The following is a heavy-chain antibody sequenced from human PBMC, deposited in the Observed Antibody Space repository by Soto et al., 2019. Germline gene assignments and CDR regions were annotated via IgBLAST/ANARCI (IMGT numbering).Heavy chain of an antibody. CDR2: ISSSASTI. V-gene: IGHV3-48*03. D-gene: IGHD6-13*01. CDR1: GFTFSSYE. J-gene: IGHJ3*01. CDR3: ARERSSWYTDAFDV. Sequence: PGGSLRLSCAASGFTFSSYEMNWVRQAPGKGLEWVSYISSSASTIYYVDSVKGRFTISRDNAKNSLYLQMNSLTAEDTAVYYCARERSSWYTDAFDVWGQGTMVT.